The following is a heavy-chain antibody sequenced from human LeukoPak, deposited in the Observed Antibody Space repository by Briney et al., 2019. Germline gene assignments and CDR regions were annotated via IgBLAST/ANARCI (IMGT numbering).Heavy chain of an antibody. CDR2: IKQDGSEK. CDR1: GFTFSSFW. Sequence: TGGSLRLSCAASGFTFSSFWMNWVRQAPGKGLEWVANIKQDGSEKYYVDSVKGRFTISRDNAKNSLYLQMNSLRAEDTAIYYCAIGCRGDCLSSGYESWGLGILVTVSS. J-gene: IGHJ5*02. V-gene: IGHV3-7*03. CDR3: AIGCRGDCLSSGYES. D-gene: IGHD2-21*02.